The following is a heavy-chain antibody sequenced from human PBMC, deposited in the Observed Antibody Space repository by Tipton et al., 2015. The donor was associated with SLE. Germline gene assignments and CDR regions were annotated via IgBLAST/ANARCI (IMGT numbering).Heavy chain of an antibody. CDR2: ISWNSDNI. V-gene: IGHV3-9*01. D-gene: IGHD6-13*01. J-gene: IGHJ1*01. CDR1: GFTFDDYG. Sequence: SLRLSCAAFGFTFDDYGMHWVRQVPGKGLEWVSGISWNSDNINYADSVKGRFTISRDNAKNSLFLQMNSLRPEDTALYYCARSSGSWYWYFQHWGRGTQVAVSS. CDR3: ARSSGSWYWYFQH.